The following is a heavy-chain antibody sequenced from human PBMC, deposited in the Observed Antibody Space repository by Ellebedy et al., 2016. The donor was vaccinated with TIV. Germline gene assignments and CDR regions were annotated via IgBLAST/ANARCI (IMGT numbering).Heavy chain of an antibody. V-gene: IGHV5-51*01. Sequence: GESLKISCKGSGYSFTNYWIGWVRQMPGKGLEWMGIIHPGDSETRYSPSFHGQGTISGDKSISTAYLQWSSLKASDTAMYYCARFGWGDYGGNFIWYWGQGTLVTVSS. CDR1: GYSFTNYW. CDR3: ARFGWGDYGGNFIWY. D-gene: IGHD4-23*01. CDR2: IHPGDSET. J-gene: IGHJ4*02.